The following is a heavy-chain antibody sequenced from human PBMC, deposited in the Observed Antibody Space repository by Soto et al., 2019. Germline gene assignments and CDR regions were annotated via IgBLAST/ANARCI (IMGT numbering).Heavy chain of an antibody. D-gene: IGHD6-13*01. CDR1: GESFNGYY. V-gene: IGHV4-34*01. J-gene: IGHJ6*02. CDR3: ARGKRGSSWYRGEEKYYYYGMDV. Sequence: PSETLSLTCTAYGESFNGYYWSWIRQHPGKGLEWIGEIHHSGSTNYNPSLKSRVTFSIDTSKRHFSLKVRSVTAADTAVYYCARGKRGSSWYRGEEKYYYYGMDVWGQGTPVTVSS. CDR2: IHHSGST.